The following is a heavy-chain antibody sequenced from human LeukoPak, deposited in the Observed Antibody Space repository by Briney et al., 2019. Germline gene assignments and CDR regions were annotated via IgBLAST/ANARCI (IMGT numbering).Heavy chain of an antibody. V-gene: IGHV3-72*01. D-gene: IGHD1-26*01. CDR1: GFTFSDYF. CDR2: IKNKVNSYIT. J-gene: IGHJ4*02. Sequence: PGGSLRLSCEASGFTFSDYFMDWVRQAPGKGLEWVGCIKNKVNSYITQYTESMESRFNMSRDDSRNSLYLEMSSLKAEDTAMYYCASIGGTLGYWGQGTVVTVSS. CDR3: ASIGGTLGY.